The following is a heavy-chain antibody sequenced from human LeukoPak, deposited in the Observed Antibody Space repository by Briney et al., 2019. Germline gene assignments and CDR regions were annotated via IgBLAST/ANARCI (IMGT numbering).Heavy chain of an antibody. J-gene: IGHJ5*02. Sequence: SETLSLICAVYGGSFSGYYWSWILQPPGKGLEWIGEINHSGSTNYNPSLKSRVTISVDTSKNQFSLKLSSVTAADTAVYYCARGRTYYYGSGSSNWFDPWGQGTLVTVSS. CDR2: INHSGST. CDR3: ARGRTYYYGSGSSNWFDP. CDR1: GGSFSGYY. D-gene: IGHD3-10*01. V-gene: IGHV4-34*01.